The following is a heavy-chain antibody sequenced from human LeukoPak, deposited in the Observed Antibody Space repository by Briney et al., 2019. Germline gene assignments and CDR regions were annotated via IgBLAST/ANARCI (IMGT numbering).Heavy chain of an antibody. CDR3: ARDGVSSSWTYYYYYGMDV. D-gene: IGHD6-13*01. Sequence: SETLSLTCTVSGGSVSSYYWSWIRQPAGKGLEWIGRIYTSGSTNYNPSLKSRVTMSVDTSKNQFSLKLSSVTAADTAVYYCARDGVSSSWTYYYYYGMDVWGQGTTVTVSS. J-gene: IGHJ6*02. CDR2: IYTSGST. CDR1: GGSVSSYY. V-gene: IGHV4-4*07.